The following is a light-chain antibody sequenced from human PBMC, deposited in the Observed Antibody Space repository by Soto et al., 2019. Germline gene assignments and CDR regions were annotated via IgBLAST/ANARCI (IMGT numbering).Light chain of an antibody. J-gene: IGLJ1*01. V-gene: IGLV2-14*01. CDR1: SSDVVGYNY. CDR3: CSYTTSNTRQLV. CDR2: DVT. Sequence: QSVLTQPASVSGSPGQSITISCTGTSSDVVGYNYVSWYQQQPGKAPKFMIYDVTNRPSGVSNRFSGSKSGNTASLTISGLQAEDEADYYCCSYTTSNTRQLVFGTGTKVTVL.